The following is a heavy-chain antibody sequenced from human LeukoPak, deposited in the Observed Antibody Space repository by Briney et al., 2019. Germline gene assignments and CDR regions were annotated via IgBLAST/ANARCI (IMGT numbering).Heavy chain of an antibody. J-gene: IGHJ3*02. V-gene: IGHV2-5*02. CDR2: IYWDDDE. CDR1: GFSLSTDGVG. D-gene: IGHD3-10*01. CDR3: AHSGQRRYYGSGSFGSHDAFDI. Sequence: ESGPTLVKPTQTLTLTCTFSGFSLSTDGVGVAWIRQPPGKALEWLALIYWDDDERYSPSLKSRLTITKDTSKNQVVLTMTNMDPVDTATYYCAHSGQRRYYGSGSFGSHDAFDIWGQGTMVTVSS.